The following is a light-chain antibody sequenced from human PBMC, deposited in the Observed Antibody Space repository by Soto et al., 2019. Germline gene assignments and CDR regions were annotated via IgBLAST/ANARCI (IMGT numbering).Light chain of an antibody. V-gene: IGKV3-15*01. CDR3: QQYNIWPWT. Sequence: VMTQSPATLSVSAGETATLFCRASRNVYGNLAWYQQKPGQAPRLVIYGVSSRANGIPDRFIGSGSVTDFTLTISSLQSEDFAVYYCQQYNIWPWTFGQGTKV. J-gene: IGKJ1*01. CDR2: GVS. CDR1: RNVYGN.